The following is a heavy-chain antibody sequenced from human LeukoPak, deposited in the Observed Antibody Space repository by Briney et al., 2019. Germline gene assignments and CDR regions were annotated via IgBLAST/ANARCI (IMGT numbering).Heavy chain of an antibody. CDR1: GGSISSSY. V-gene: IGHV4-59*01. CDR3: ARRGHQSEVVFDY. Sequence: TSETLSLTCTVSGGSISSSYWSWIRQPPGKGLEWIGYIYYSGSTTYNPSLKSRVTISVDTSKNQFSLKLSSVTAADTAVYYCARRGHQSEVVFDYWGQGILVTVSS. J-gene: IGHJ4*02. CDR2: IYYSGST. D-gene: IGHD2-15*01.